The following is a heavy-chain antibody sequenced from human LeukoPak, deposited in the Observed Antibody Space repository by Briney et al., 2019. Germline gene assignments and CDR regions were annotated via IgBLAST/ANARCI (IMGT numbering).Heavy chain of an antibody. J-gene: IGHJ4*02. Sequence: GGSLRLSCAASGFTFSSYSMTWVRQAPGKGLEWVSYISSSSSTIYYADSVKGRFTISRDNAKNSLYLQMNSLRAEDTAVYYCARDRKQWLFDYWGQGTLVTVSS. V-gene: IGHV3-48*04. CDR3: ARDRKQWLFDY. CDR2: ISSSSSTI. D-gene: IGHD6-19*01. CDR1: GFTFSSYS.